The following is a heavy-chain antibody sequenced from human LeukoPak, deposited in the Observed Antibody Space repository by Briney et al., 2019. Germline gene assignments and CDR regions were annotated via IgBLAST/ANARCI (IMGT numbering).Heavy chain of an antibody. Sequence: EASLKICCVGSGYSFTSYWIGWGRQMPGKGVEWMGIIYPGSSDTNYSPSFQGQVTISADKSISTAYQQGSSLKASDTAMYYCATRLGARFDYWGQGTLVTVSS. CDR2: IYPGSSDT. V-gene: IGHV5-51*01. J-gene: IGHJ4*02. CDR3: ATRLGARFDY. CDR1: GYSFTSYW. D-gene: IGHD3-16*01.